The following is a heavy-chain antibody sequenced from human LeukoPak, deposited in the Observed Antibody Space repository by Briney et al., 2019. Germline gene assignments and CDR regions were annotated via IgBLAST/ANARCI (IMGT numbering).Heavy chain of an antibody. Sequence: PSETLSLTCTVSGGSISSYYWSWIRQPPGKGLEWIGYIYYSGSTNYNPSLKSRVTISVDTSKNQFSLKLSSVTAADTAVYYCARGRAVWVPFGYWGQGTLVSVS. CDR2: IYYSGST. J-gene: IGHJ4*02. D-gene: IGHD1-1*01. V-gene: IGHV4-59*01. CDR1: GGSISSYY. CDR3: ARGRAVWVPFGY.